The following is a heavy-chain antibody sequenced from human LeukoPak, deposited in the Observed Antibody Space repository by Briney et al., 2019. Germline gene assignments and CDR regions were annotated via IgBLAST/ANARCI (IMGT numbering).Heavy chain of an antibody. CDR3: AGLSGRWFFDY. CDR1: GGSISSGDYY. D-gene: IGHD4-23*01. CDR2: IYYSGST. V-gene: IGHV4-30-4*01. Sequence: SETLSLTCTVSGGSISSGDYYWSWIRQPPGKGLEWIGYIYYSGSTYYNPSLKSRVTISVDTSKNQFSLKLSSVTAADTAVYYCAGLSGRWFFDYWGQGTLVTVSS. J-gene: IGHJ4*02.